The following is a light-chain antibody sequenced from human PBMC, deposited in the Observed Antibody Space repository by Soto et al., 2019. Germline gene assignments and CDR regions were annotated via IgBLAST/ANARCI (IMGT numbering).Light chain of an antibody. V-gene: IGKV3-15*01. CDR1: QGLTTK. Sequence: EIVMTQSPATLSVAPGEGATLSCRASQGLTTKLAWYQQKPGQAPRLLIYGASTRATGIPARFSGSASGTEFTLTISSLPSEDFAVYYCQQYNNWPLTLGGGTKVDIK. J-gene: IGKJ4*01. CDR3: QQYNNWPLT. CDR2: GAS.